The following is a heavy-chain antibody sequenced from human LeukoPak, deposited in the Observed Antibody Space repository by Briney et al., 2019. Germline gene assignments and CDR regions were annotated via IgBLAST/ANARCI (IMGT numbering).Heavy chain of an antibody. D-gene: IGHD6-19*01. CDR1: GGSFSGYY. Sequence: SETLSLTCAVYGGSFSGYYRTWIRQPPGKGLEWIGEINHRRSTKYSPSLKSRVTISVDTSKNQFSLRLSSVTAADTAVYYCARYNSDWGCLDPWGQGTLVTVSS. V-gene: IGHV4-34*01. CDR3: ARYNSDWGCLDP. J-gene: IGHJ5*02. CDR2: INHRRST.